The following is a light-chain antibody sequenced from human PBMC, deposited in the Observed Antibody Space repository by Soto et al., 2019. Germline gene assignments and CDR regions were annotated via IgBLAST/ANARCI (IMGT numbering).Light chain of an antibody. Sequence: EVVLTQSPATLSLSPGVRATLSCRASQGIRNYLAWYQQKPGQAPRLLIYDASNRATGIPARFSGSGSGTDFTLTISSLEPEDFAVYYCQQRSNWPAFGQGTKADIK. J-gene: IGKJ1*01. V-gene: IGKV3-11*01. CDR3: QQRSNWPA. CDR2: DAS. CDR1: QGIRNY.